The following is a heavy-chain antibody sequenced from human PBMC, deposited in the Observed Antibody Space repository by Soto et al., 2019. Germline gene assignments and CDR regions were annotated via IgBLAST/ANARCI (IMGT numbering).Heavy chain of an antibody. CDR3: ARGEFDY. CDR2: IXYDGSNK. J-gene: IGHJ4*02. Sequence: XXSLRLSCAASGFTFTSYGMHWVRQAPGKGLEXVGVIXYDGSNKYYAXXVKGRFTXXRDNYKKTMYLQMKSLRAEDTAVYYCARGEFDYWGQGTLVTVSS. CDR1: GFTFTSYG. V-gene: IGHV3-33*01. D-gene: IGHD3-10*01.